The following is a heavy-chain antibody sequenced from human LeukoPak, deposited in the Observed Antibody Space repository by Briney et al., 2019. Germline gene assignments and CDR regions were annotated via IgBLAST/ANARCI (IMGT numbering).Heavy chain of an antibody. CDR1: GFTLSSFW. J-gene: IGHJ4*02. CDR2: IKQDGRER. D-gene: IGHD2-2*01. V-gene: IGHV3-7*01. CDR3: ASLNRADCSSTSCHTHY. Sequence: GGSLRLSCAASGFTLSSFWMSWVRQTPGKGLEWVANIKQDGRERYYVDSVKGRFTISRDNARNSLYLQMNSLRAEDTALYYCASLNRADCSSTSCHTHYWGQGTLVTVSS.